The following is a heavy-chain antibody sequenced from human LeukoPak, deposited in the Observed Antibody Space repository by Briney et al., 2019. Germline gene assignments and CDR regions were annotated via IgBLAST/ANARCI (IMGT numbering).Heavy chain of an antibody. D-gene: IGHD3-10*01. Sequence: PGGSLRLSCAASGFTFSDYYMSWIRQAPGKGLEWVSYISSSSSYTNYADSVKGRFTISRDNAKNSQYLQMNSLRAEDTAVYYCARPTMVRGVYFDYWGQGTLVTVSS. CDR2: ISSSSSYT. CDR1: GFTFSDYY. CDR3: ARPTMVRGVYFDY. J-gene: IGHJ4*02. V-gene: IGHV3-11*06.